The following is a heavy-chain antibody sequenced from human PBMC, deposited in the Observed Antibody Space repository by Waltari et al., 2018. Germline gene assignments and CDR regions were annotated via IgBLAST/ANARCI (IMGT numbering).Heavy chain of an antibody. V-gene: IGHV3-53*01. Sequence: EVQLVESGGDLIQPGGSLRLSCAASGFAVSNNYMSWVRQAPGKGLAWVSVIYSDDSTYYADSVKGRFTISRDNSKNTLYLQMNSLRAEDTAVYYCARDWAYGAFDIWGQGTMVTVSS. D-gene: IGHD4-17*01. CDR1: GFAVSNNY. J-gene: IGHJ3*02. CDR2: IYSDDST. CDR3: ARDWAYGAFDI.